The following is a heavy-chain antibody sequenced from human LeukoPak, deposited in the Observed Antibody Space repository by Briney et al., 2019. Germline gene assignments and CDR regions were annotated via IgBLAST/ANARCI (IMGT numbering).Heavy chain of an antibody. V-gene: IGHV3-9*01. D-gene: IGHD3-10*02. CDR1: GFTFDDYA. CDR3: AELGITMIGGV. J-gene: IGHJ6*04. CDR2: ISWKSGSI. Sequence: GGSLRLSCAASGFTFDDYAMHWVRQAPGKGLEWVSGISWKSGSIGYADSVKGRFTISRDNAKNSLYLQMNSLRAEDTAVYYCAELGITMIGGVWGKGTTVTISS.